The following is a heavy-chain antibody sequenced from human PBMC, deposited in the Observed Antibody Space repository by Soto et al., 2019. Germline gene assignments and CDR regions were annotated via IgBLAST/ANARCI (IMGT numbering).Heavy chain of an antibody. Sequence: SVKVSCKASGGTFSSYAISWVRQAPGQGLEWMGGIIPIFGTANYAQKFQGRVTITADESTSTAYMELSSLRSEDTAVYYCARAGLALNYYDSSGYWGQGTLVTVSS. CDR1: GGTFSSYA. CDR2: IIPIFGTA. J-gene: IGHJ4*02. D-gene: IGHD3-22*01. CDR3: ARAGLALNYYDSSGY. V-gene: IGHV1-69*13.